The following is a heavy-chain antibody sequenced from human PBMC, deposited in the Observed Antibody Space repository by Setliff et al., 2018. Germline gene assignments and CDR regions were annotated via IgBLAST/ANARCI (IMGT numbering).Heavy chain of an antibody. V-gene: IGHV3-48*03. J-gene: IGHJ5*02. D-gene: IGHD2-2*03. CDR1: GYTFINYD. CDR3: ARDGYPGTS. Sequence: SCKASGYTFINYDINWMRQAPGQGLEWVSYITSSGTTTFYTDSVKGRFAISRDNARNSLYLQMNSLRVEDTAVYYCARDGYPGTSWGQGTLVTVSS. CDR2: ITSSGTTT.